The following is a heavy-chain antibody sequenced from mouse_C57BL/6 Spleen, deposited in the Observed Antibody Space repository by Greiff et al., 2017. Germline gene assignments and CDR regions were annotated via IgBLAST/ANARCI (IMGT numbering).Heavy chain of an antibody. CDR1: GISITTGNYR. D-gene: IGHD2-1*01. J-gene: IGHJ1*03. CDR3: ARDRIYYGNYGYFDV. Sequence: EVKLQESGPGLVKPSQTVFLTCTVTGISITTGNYRWSWIRQFPGNKLEWIGYIYYSGTITYNPSLTSRTTITRDTPKNQFFLEMNSLTAEDTATYYCARDRIYYGNYGYFDVWGTGTTVTVSS. V-gene: IGHV3-5*01. CDR2: IYYSGTI.